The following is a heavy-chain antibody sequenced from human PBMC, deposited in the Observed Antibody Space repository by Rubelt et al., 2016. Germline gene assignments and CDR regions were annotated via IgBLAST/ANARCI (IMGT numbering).Heavy chain of an antibody. D-gene: IGHD1/OR15-1a*01. Sequence: QATGEGLEWVSFIGGSGGSTNYADSVKGRFTISRDNSKNTLYMQMNSLRAEDTAIYYCAREDPYQAPTKEDGMDVWGPGTTVTVSS. V-gene: IGHV3-23*01. CDR3: AREDPYQAPTKEDGMDV. CDR2: IGGSGGST. J-gene: IGHJ6*02.